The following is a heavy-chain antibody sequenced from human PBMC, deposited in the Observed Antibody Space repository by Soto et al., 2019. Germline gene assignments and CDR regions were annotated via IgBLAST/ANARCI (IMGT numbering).Heavy chain of an antibody. CDR2: IYYSGST. V-gene: IGHV4-39*01. Sequence: SETLSLTCTVSGGSISSSSYYWGWIRQPPGKGLEWIGSIYYSGSTYYNPSLRSRVTISVDTSKNQFSLKLSSVTAADTAVYYCARQAYYYDSSGYYYIRWFDPWGQGTLVTVSS. J-gene: IGHJ5*02. D-gene: IGHD3-22*01. CDR3: ARQAYYYDSSGYYYIRWFDP. CDR1: GGSISSSSYY.